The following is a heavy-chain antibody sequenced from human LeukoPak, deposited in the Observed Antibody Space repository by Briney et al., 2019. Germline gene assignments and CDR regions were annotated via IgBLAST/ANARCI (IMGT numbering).Heavy chain of an antibody. V-gene: IGHV3-74*01. D-gene: IGHD4-17*01. J-gene: IGHJ3*02. Sequence: GGSLGLSCAASGFTFSSYWMHWVRQAPGKGLVWVSRINSDGSSTSYADSVKGRFTISRDNAKNTLYLQMNSLRAEDTAVYYCARGAYGDYGFYAFDIWGQGTMVTVSS. CDR2: INSDGSST. CDR1: GFTFSSYW. CDR3: ARGAYGDYGFYAFDI.